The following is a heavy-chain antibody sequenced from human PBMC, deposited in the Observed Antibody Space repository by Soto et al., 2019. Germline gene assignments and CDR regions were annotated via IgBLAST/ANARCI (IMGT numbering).Heavy chain of an antibody. Sequence: PGGSLRLSCAASGFTFSSDSMNWVRHAPGKGLEWVSSISSSSSYIYYADSVKGRFTISRDNAKNSLYLQMNSLRSEDTALYYCATNPYYYGSGTYTYWGQGTLVTVSS. CDR1: GFTFSSDS. CDR2: ISSSSSYI. CDR3: ATNPYYYGSGTYTY. V-gene: IGHV3-21*01. J-gene: IGHJ4*02. D-gene: IGHD3-10*01.